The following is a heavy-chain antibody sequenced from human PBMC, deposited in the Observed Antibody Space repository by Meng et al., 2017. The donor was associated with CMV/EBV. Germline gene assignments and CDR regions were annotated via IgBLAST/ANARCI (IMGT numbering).Heavy chain of an antibody. D-gene: IGHD3-3*01. CDR2: IYYSGST. CDR1: GGSISSSSYY. CDR3: ARAWSRAIFGVASASFDY. V-gene: IGHV4-39*07. Sequence: SETLSLTCTVSGGSISSSSYYWGWIRQPPGKGLEWIGSIYYSGSTHYNPSLKSRVTISVDTSKNQFSLKLSSVTAADTAVYYCARAWSRAIFGVASASFDYWGQGTLVTVSS. J-gene: IGHJ4*02.